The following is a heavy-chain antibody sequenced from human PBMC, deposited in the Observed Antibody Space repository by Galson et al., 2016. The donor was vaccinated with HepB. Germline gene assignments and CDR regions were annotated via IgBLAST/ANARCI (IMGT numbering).Heavy chain of an antibody. CDR3: ARDLGDSYGEDY. Sequence: RQPPGKGLEWIGEIYHSGTTNYNPSLKSRVTISVDKSKNQFSLKLRSVTAADTAVYYCARDLGDSYGEDYWGQGTRVTVSS. V-gene: IGHV4-4*02. J-gene: IGHJ4*02. D-gene: IGHD5-18*01. CDR2: IYHSGTT.